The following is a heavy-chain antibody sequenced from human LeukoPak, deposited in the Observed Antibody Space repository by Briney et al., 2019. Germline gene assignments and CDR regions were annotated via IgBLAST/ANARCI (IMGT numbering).Heavy chain of an antibody. V-gene: IGHV1-69*05. CDR3: ARGYGSGPYSPFYYYYYMDV. CDR1: GGTFSSYA. D-gene: IGHD3-10*01. CDR2: IIPIFGTA. J-gene: IGHJ6*03. Sequence: ASVKVSCKASGGTFSSYAISWVRQAPGQGLEWMGGIIPIFGTANYAQKFQGRVTITTDESTSTAYMELSSLRSEDTAVYYCARGYGSGPYSPFYYYYYMDVWGKGTTVTVSS.